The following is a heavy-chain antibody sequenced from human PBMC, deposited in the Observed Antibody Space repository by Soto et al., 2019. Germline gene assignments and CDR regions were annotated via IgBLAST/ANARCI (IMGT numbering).Heavy chain of an antibody. CDR1: GGTFSSYA. CDR3: ARDLPPGIAAACTPPRYYYYYGMDV. D-gene: IGHD6-13*01. Sequence: QVQLVQSGAEVKKPGSSVKVSCKASGGTFSSYAISWVRQAPGQGLEWMGGIIPIFGTANYAQKFQGRVTITADESTSTADMELSSLRSEDTAVYYCARDLPPGIAAACTPPRYYYYYGMDVWGQGTTVTVSS. CDR2: IIPIFGTA. V-gene: IGHV1-69*01. J-gene: IGHJ6*02.